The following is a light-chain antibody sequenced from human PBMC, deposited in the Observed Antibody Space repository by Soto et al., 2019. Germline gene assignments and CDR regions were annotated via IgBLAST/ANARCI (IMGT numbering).Light chain of an antibody. Sequence: DIVMTQSPDSLAVSLGESATINCKSSQSVLYSCNNKNYLAWYQQKPGQPPKLLIYWASTRESGVPDRFSGSGSGTDFTLTISSLQAEDVAVYYCQQYYSTPRTFGQGTKVDIK. CDR1: QSVLYSCNNKNY. CDR2: WAS. CDR3: QQYYSTPRT. J-gene: IGKJ1*01. V-gene: IGKV4-1*01.